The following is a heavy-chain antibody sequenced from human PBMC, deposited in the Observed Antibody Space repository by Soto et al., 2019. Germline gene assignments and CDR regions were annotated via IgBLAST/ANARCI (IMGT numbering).Heavy chain of an antibody. D-gene: IGHD6-13*01. CDR3: ARAHSSSWRPGAFDI. Sequence: PGGSLRLSCAASGFTVSSNYMSWVRQAPGKGLEWVSVIYSGGSTYYEDSAKSRFPISTDNYKNTLYLQKNSLRAEDTAVYYCARAHSSSWRPGAFDIWGQGTMVTVSS. V-gene: IGHV3-53*01. J-gene: IGHJ3*02. CDR2: IYSGGST. CDR1: GFTVSSNY.